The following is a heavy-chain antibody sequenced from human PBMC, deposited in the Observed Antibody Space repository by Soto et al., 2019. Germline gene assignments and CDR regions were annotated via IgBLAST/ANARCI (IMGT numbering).Heavy chain of an antibody. V-gene: IGHV3-11*01. D-gene: IGHD2-15*01. Sequence: QVQLVESGGGLVKAGGSLRLSCAASGFSFSDYYMSWIRQAPGKGLEWVSYIISSGTTIYYADSVKGRFTVSRDNAKNSLYLQMNSLRTADTAVYYCARVRGYWSGGRWSEYYLDYWGQGTLVTVSS. J-gene: IGHJ4*02. CDR3: ARVRGYWSGGRWSEYYLDY. CDR2: IISSGTTI. CDR1: GFSFSDYY.